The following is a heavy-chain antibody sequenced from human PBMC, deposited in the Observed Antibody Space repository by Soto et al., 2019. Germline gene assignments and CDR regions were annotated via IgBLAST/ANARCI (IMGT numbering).Heavy chain of an antibody. V-gene: IGHV4-31*03. D-gene: IGHD5-12*01. Sequence: PSETLSLTCTVSGGSISSGGYYWSWIRQHPGKGLEWIGYIYYSGSTYYNPSLKSRVTISVDTSKKQFSLKLSSVTAADTAVYYCAREYSGYDTNYYYYYGMDVWGQGTPVTVYS. CDR1: GGSISSGGYY. J-gene: IGHJ6*02. CDR3: AREYSGYDTNYYYYYGMDV. CDR2: IYYSGST.